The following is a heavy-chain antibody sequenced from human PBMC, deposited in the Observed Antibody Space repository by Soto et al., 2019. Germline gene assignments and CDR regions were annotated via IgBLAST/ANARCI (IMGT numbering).Heavy chain of an antibody. Sequence: QVQLVESGGGVVQPGKSLTLSCAASGFTFSTYGMHWVRQAPGKGLEWVAVIRYDGSNKYHGDSLTGRFTISRDNAKNTLYLQINNLRADDTAVYYCGRDGALGDTAVVDSWGQGTLVTVSS. CDR3: GRDGALGDTAVVDS. CDR1: GFTFSTYG. D-gene: IGHD5-18*01. CDR2: IRYDGSNK. V-gene: IGHV3-33*01. J-gene: IGHJ4*02.